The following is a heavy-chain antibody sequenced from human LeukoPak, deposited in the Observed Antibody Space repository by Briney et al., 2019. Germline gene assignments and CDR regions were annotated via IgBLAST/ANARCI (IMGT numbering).Heavy chain of an antibody. CDR3: ARDRHDYGDYYYGMDV. Sequence: WVRQAPGKGLEWVSSISSSSSYIYYADSVKGRFTISRDNAKNSLYLQMNSLRAEDTAVYYCARDRHDYGDYYYGMDVWGQGTTVTVSS. D-gene: IGHD4-17*01. J-gene: IGHJ6*02. V-gene: IGHV3-21*01. CDR2: ISSSSSYI.